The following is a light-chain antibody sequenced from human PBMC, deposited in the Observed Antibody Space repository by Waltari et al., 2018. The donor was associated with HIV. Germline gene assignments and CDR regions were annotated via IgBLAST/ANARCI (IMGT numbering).Light chain of an antibody. CDR3: GTWDNSLSAGV. V-gene: IGLV1-51*02. CDR1: TSHIRDTF. Sequence: QSVLTQPPSVSAAPGPQVTISCPGSTSHIRDTFFSCYQHLPGTAPRLLIYENHHRPSGTPDRFSGSKSGTSATLGITGLQAGDEAVYFCGTWDNSLSAGVFGGGTRLTVL. J-gene: IGLJ2*01. CDR2: ENH.